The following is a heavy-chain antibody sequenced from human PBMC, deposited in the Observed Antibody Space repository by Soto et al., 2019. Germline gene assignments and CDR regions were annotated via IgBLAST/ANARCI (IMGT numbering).Heavy chain of an antibody. Sequence: EVQLVESGGGLVKPGGSLRLSCAASGFTFSSYSMNWVRQAPGKGLEWVSSISSSSSYIYYADSVKGRFTISRDNAKNSLCLQMNSLRAEDTAVYYCARGSQNYYYYGMDVWGQGTTVTVSS. CDR2: ISSSSSYI. CDR3: ARGSQNYYYYGMDV. V-gene: IGHV3-21*01. J-gene: IGHJ6*02. CDR1: GFTFSSYS.